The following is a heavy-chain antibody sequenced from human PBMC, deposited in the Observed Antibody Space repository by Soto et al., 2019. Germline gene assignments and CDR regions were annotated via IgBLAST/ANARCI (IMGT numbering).Heavy chain of an antibody. Sequence: EVQLLESGGGLVQPGGSLRLSCVASGFTFSTYAMSWVRQAPGKGLEWVSIIGSSGGVTVYADSVKGRFTISRDNSKNTLYLQMYSLTAEDTAVYYCAKHFVNGEIDYWGQGTLVTVSS. D-gene: IGHD3-10*01. CDR1: GFTFSTYA. CDR3: AKHFVNGEIDY. CDR2: IGSSGGVT. V-gene: IGHV3-23*01. J-gene: IGHJ4*02.